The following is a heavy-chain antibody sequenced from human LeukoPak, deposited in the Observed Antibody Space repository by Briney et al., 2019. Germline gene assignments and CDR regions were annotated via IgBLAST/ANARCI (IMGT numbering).Heavy chain of an antibody. D-gene: IGHD3-9*01. V-gene: IGHV3-7*01. CDR1: GFNFSTYW. CDR2: INQDGSEK. Sequence: GGSLRLSCAASGFNFSTYWMNWVRQAPGKGLEWVSNINQDGSEKNYVDSVKDRFTISRDNAKKSLILQMNSLRVEDTAVYYCARASPPYEILTGRNGIVFDYWGQGTLVTVSS. J-gene: IGHJ4*02. CDR3: ARASPPYEILTGRNGIVFDY.